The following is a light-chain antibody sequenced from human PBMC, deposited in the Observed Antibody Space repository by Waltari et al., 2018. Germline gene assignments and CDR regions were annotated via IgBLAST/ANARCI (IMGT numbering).Light chain of an antibody. J-gene: IGKJ4*01. CDR3: QQYYSTLVT. V-gene: IGKV4-1*01. CDR1: QSVFYSHNSKNY. Sequence: DIVMTQSPDSLAVSLGERATINCTYSQSVFYSHNSKNYLAWYQQKPGQPPKLLIYGASARESGVPDRFSGSGSGTDFTLTISNLQAADVAVYYCQQYYSTLVTFGGGTKVEIK. CDR2: GAS.